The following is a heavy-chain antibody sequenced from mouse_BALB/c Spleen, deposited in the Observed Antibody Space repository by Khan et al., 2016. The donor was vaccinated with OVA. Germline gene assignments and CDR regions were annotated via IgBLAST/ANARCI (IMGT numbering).Heavy chain of an antibody. CDR2: INPNNGDT. J-gene: IGHJ1*01. CDR1: GYTFTDYY. Sequence: EVQLQQSGPELVKPGASVKMSCKASGYTFTDYYMKGMKQSHGKSLEWIGDINPNNGDTFYNQKFKGKATLTVDKSSNTAYMHLNSLTSEDSAVYYCARGLFDVWGAGTTVTVSS. CDR3: ARGLFDV. V-gene: IGHV1-26*01.